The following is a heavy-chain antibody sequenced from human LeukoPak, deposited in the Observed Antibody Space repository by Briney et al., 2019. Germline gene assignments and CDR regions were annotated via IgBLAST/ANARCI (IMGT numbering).Heavy chain of an antibody. D-gene: IGHD2-8*01. CDR1: GFTFSTYG. J-gene: IGHJ4*02. CDR2: IRYDGSNK. V-gene: IGHV3-30*02. CDR3: AKAPRSTCRGAVCYSLDY. Sequence: QTGGSLRLSCAASGFTFSTYGMHWVRQAPGKGLEWVAFIRYDGSNKYYADSVKGRFTISRDNSKNTLFLQMNGLRAEDTALYYCAKAPRSTCRGAVCYSLDYWGRGTLVDVSS.